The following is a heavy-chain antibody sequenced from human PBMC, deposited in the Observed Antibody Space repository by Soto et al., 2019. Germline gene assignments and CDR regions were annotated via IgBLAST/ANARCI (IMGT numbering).Heavy chain of an antibody. J-gene: IGHJ4*02. CDR2: AYHNGIT. Sequence: QEHLQATGPALVNPSGTLSLTCPVSGDSITSNVWWSLIRQSPGNGLDWIGEAYHNGITNYNPSSKSRVTLSTDTSKIGFCLELPSVPSADAARNYCARDAALPGEHYGIYYCGEGALVA. CDR1: GDSITSNVW. D-gene: IGHD4-17*01. CDR3: ARDAALPGEHYGIYY. V-gene: IGHV4-4*02.